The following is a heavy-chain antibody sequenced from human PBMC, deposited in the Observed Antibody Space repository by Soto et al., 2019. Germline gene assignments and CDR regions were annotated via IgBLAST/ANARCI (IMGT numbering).Heavy chain of an antibody. V-gene: IGHV3-23*01. Sequence: EVQVLESGGGLAQPGRSLRLSCAVSGLSFSSYAMTWVRQSPGKGLEWVSSISRSGNSTYSADYVRGRFTISRDNSKNKLYLQMNSLRAEDTAVYYCAKDAKILDWVPPSYYFDFWGQGTLVTVSS. D-gene: IGHD2-2*01. CDR3: AKDAKILDWVPPSYYFDF. CDR1: GLSFSSYA. J-gene: IGHJ4*02. CDR2: ISRSGNST.